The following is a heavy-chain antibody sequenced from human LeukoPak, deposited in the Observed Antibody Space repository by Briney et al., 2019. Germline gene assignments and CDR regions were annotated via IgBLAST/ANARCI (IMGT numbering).Heavy chain of an antibody. D-gene: IGHD6-13*01. CDR1: GGSISSSSYY. CDR3: ARHSYRFIAAAALGFDI. Sequence: SETLSLTCTVSGGSISSSSYYWGWIRQPPGKGLEWIGEINHSGSTNYNPSLKSRVTISVDTSKNQFSLKLSSVTAADTAVYYCARHSYRFIAAAALGFDIWGQGTMVTVSS. CDR2: INHSGST. V-gene: IGHV4-39*01. J-gene: IGHJ3*02.